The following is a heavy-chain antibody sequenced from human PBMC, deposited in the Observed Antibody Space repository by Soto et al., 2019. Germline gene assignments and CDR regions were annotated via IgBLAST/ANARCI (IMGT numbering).Heavy chain of an antibody. CDR3: ASAGREVGATIGTLSY. Sequence: QVQLVQSGAEVKKPGPSVKVSCKASGGTFSSYAISWVRQAPGQGLEWMGGILPIFGTANYAEKSQGRVTITADESTSTAYMELSSLRSEDTAVYYCASAGREVGATIGTLSYWGQGTLVTVSS. CDR1: GGTFSSYA. J-gene: IGHJ4*02. D-gene: IGHD1-26*01. V-gene: IGHV1-69*01. CDR2: ILPIFGTA.